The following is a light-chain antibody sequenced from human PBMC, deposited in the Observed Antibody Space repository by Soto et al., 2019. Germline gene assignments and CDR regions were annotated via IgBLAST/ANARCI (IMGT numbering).Light chain of an antibody. CDR3: QQYDSYPYT. V-gene: IGKV1-5*03. CDR1: QSISTW. CDR2: KAS. J-gene: IGKJ2*01. Sequence: DIQMTQSPSTLSASVGDRVTITCRASQSISTWWAWYQQKPGKAPKVLIYKASSLETGVPPRFSGSGSGTEFTLTISSLQPGDFATYYCQQYDSYPYTFGQGTKLEIK.